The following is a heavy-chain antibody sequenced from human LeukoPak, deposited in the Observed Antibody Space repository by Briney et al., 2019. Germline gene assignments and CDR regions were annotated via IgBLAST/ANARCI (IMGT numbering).Heavy chain of an antibody. Sequence: SETLSLTCPVSGYSISSGYYWGWIRQPPGKGLEWIGSIYHTGSTYYNPSLQSRVTISLDSPKNQFSLKLTSVTAADTAVYYCASGGTAVVMALTYYFDTWGQGTPVTVSS. J-gene: IGHJ4*02. V-gene: IGHV4-38-2*01. CDR3: ASGGTAVVMALTYYFDT. CDR2: IYHTGST. D-gene: IGHD3-22*01. CDR1: GYSISSGYY.